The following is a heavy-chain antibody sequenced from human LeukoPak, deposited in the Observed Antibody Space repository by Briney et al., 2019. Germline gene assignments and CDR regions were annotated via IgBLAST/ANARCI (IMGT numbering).Heavy chain of an antibody. J-gene: IGHJ4*02. CDR1: GFTFSSYT. V-gene: IGHV3-21*01. CDR3: ARDVQIDY. CDR2: IRSSGSYI. D-gene: IGHD1-1*01. Sequence: GGSLRLSCAASGFTFSSYTMNWVRQAPGKGLEWVSSIRSSGSYIYYADSVKGRFTISRDNAENSLYLQMNSLSAEDTAVYYCARDVQIDYWGQGTLVTVSS.